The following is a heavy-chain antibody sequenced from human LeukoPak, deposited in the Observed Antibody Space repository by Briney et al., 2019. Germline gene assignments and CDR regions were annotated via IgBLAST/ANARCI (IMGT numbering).Heavy chain of an antibody. CDR1: GFTFDDYA. CDR3: ARDKIGRVFHRSSTSLPHAFDI. D-gene: IGHD2-2*01. CDR2: ISWNSGSI. J-gene: IGHJ3*02. Sequence: GGSLRLSCAASGFTFDDYAMHWVRQAPGKGLEWVSGISWNSGSIGYADSVKGRFTISRDNAKNSLYLQMNSLRAEDTAVYYCARDKIGRVFHRSSTSLPHAFDIWGQGTMVTVSS. V-gene: IGHV3-9*01.